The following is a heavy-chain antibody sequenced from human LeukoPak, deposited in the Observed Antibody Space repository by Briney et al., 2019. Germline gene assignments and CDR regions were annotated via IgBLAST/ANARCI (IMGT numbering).Heavy chain of an antibody. V-gene: IGHV4-59*01. CDR2: IHYSGST. Sequence: SETLSLTCAVSGGSISSYYWSWIRQPPGKGLEWIGNIHYSGSTNYKPSLKSRLTISVDTSKNQFSLKLGSVTAADTAVYYCARVGYCGSSSCPYFDYWGQGTLVTVSS. CDR3: ARVGYCGSSSCPYFDY. J-gene: IGHJ4*02. D-gene: IGHD2-2*01. CDR1: GGSISSYY.